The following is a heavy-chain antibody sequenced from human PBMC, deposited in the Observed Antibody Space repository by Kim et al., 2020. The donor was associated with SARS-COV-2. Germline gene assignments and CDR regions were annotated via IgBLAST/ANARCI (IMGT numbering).Heavy chain of an antibody. V-gene: IGHV4-59*09. CDR3: ASGYDFWSGYPHFDY. J-gene: IGHJ4*02. Sequence: PSLKSRVTISVDTSKNQFSLKLSSVTAADTAVYYCASGYDFWSGYPHFDYWGQGTLVTVSS. D-gene: IGHD3-3*01.